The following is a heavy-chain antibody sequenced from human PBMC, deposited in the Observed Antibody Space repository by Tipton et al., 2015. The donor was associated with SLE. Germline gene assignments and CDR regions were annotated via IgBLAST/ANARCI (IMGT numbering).Heavy chain of an antibody. CDR3: ARMGYNYGHDY. CDR2: INPNTGGT. Sequence: QSGAEVKKPGASVKVSCKASGYTFTGNYINWVRQAPGQGLEWMGWINPNTGGTNYAQKFQGWVTMTSDTSINTAYMELSRLKSGDTAVYYCARMGYNYGHDYWGQGTLVTVSS. CDR1: GYTFTGNY. V-gene: IGHV1-2*04. J-gene: IGHJ4*02. D-gene: IGHD5-18*01.